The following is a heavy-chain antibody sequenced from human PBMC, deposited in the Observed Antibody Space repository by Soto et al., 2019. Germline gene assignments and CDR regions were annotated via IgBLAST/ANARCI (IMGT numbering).Heavy chain of an antibody. V-gene: IGHV3-23*01. J-gene: IGHJ6*02. CDR1: GFSFSSYA. CDR2: ISGSGGST. D-gene: IGHD1-20*01. CDR3: AKDRGNWIRYSYYGMDV. Sequence: GGSLRLSCAASGFSFSSYAMSWVRQAPGKGLEWVSAISGSGGSTYYADSVKGRFTISRDNSKNTLYLQMNSLRAEDTAVYYCAKDRGNWIRYSYYGMDVWGQGTPVTVSS.